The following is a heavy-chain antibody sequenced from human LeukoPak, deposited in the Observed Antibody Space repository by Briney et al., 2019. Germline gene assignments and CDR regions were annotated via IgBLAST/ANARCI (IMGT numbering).Heavy chain of an antibody. J-gene: IGHJ3*02. CDR2: INPNSGGT. CDR3: ARGEGYYDSSGYYPVGAFDI. CDR1: GYTFTGYY. V-gene: IGHV1-2*02. D-gene: IGHD3-22*01. Sequence: GASVKVSCRASGYTFTGYYMHWVRQAPGQGLEWMGWINPNSGGTNYAQKFQGRVTMTRDTSISTAYMELSRLRSDDTAVYYCARGEGYYDSSGYYPVGAFDIWGQGTMVTVSS.